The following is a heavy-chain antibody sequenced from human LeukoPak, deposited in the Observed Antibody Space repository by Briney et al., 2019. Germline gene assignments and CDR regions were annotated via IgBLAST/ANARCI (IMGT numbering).Heavy chain of an antibody. CDR3: ARGPTYQPIDY. V-gene: IGHV4-39*02. D-gene: IGHD2-2*01. CDR2: IHYSETT. J-gene: IGHJ4*02. CDR1: GGSISSSNYY. Sequence: PSETLSLTCTVSGGSISSSNYYWGWIRQPPGKGLEWIASIHYSETTYYNPSLKSRVTISVDTSKNHFSLKLSSVTAADTAVYYCARGPTYQPIDYWGQGTLVTVSS.